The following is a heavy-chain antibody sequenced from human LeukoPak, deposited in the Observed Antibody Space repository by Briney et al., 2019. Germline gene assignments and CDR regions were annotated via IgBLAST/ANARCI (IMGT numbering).Heavy chain of an antibody. V-gene: IGHV3-30-3*01. Sequence: GRSLRLSCAASGFTFSSYAMHWVRQAPGKGLEWVALISYDGNNKYYADSVKDRFTLSRDNSQNTLYLQMNSLRAEDTAIYYCVADFDYWGQGTLVTVSS. CDR3: VADFDY. J-gene: IGHJ4*02. CDR1: GFTFSSYA. CDR2: ISYDGNNK. D-gene: IGHD6-19*01.